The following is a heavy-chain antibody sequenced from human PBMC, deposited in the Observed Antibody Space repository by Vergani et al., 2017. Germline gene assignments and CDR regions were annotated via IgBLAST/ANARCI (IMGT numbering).Heavy chain of an antibody. CDR1: GSSISSSSYY. CDR3: ARHFIGYCSSTSCPYYYYYYMDV. V-gene: IGHV4-39*01. J-gene: IGHJ6*03. D-gene: IGHD2-2*01. Sequence: QLQLQESGPGLVKPSETLSLTCTVSGSSISSSSYYWGWIRQPPGKGLEWIGSIYYSGSTYYNPSLKSRVTISVDTSKNQFSLKLSSVTAADTAVYYCARHFIGYCSSTSCPYYYYYYMDVWGKGTTVTVSS. CDR2: IYYSGST.